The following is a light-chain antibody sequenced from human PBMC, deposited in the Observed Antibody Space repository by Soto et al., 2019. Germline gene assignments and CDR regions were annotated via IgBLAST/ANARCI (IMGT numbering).Light chain of an antibody. CDR1: QGVSNN. V-gene: IGKV3D-11*01. CDR3: QQRSNWQVT. CDR2: DAS. Sequence: DIVLTQSPGTLSLSPGERATLSCRASQGVSNNFLAWYQQKPGQAPRLLIYDASTRATGTPARFSGSGSGTDFTLTISSLEPEDFAVYYCQQRSNWQVTFGQGTRLEIK. J-gene: IGKJ5*01.